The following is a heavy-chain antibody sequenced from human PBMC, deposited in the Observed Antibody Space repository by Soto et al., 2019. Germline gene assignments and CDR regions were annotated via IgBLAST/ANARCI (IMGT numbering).Heavy chain of an antibody. CDR3: ARCPPLYDVLTGYYLDY. CDR2: MNPNSGNT. V-gene: IGHV1-8*01. Sequence: QVQLVQSGAEVKKPGASVKVSCKASGYTFTSYDINWVRQATGPGLEWMGWMNPNSGNTGYPQKFQGRVTMTRNTSISTAYMELSILRSEDTAVYYCARCPPLYDVLTGYYLDYWGQGTLVTVSS. J-gene: IGHJ4*02. D-gene: IGHD3-9*01. CDR1: GYTFTSYD.